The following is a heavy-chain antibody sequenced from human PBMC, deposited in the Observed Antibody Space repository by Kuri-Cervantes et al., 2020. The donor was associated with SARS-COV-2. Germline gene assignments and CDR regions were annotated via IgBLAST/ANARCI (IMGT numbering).Heavy chain of an antibody. CDR2: INPNSGGT. Sequence: ASVKVSYKASGYTFTGYYMHWVRQAPGQGLEWMGWINPNSGGTNYAQKFQGRVTMTRDTSISTAYMELSSLTSEDTAIYYCYCAPKEGFDSWGQGTLVTVSS. J-gene: IGHJ4*02. CDR1: GYTFTGYY. D-gene: IGHD2-21*01. CDR3: YCAPKEGFDS. V-gene: IGHV1-2*02.